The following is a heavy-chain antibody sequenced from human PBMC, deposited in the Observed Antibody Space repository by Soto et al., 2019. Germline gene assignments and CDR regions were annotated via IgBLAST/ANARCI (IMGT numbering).Heavy chain of an antibody. Sequence: QVQLVQSGAEVKKPGASVKVSCKASGYTFTSYYMHWVRQAPGQGLEWMGIINPSGGSTSYAQKFQGRVTMTRDTSTSTVYMELSSLRSEDTAVYYCARALIAAAGTGAYGFGWFDPWGQGTLVTVSS. V-gene: IGHV1-46*01. CDR2: INPSGGST. CDR3: ARALIAAAGTGAYGFGWFDP. J-gene: IGHJ5*02. CDR1: GYTFTSYY. D-gene: IGHD6-13*01.